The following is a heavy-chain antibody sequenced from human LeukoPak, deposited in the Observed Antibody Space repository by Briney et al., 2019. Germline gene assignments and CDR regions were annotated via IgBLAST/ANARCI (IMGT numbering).Heavy chain of an antibody. D-gene: IGHD1-1*01. CDR3: AARTTGTTPVDY. Sequence: PGGSLRLSCAASGFTFSSYSMNWVPQAPGKGLEWVSSISSSSSYIYYADSVKGRFTISRDNAKNSLYLQMNSLRAEDTAVYYCAARTTGTTPVDYWGQGTLVTVSS. J-gene: IGHJ4*02. CDR2: ISSSSSYI. CDR1: GFTFSSYS. V-gene: IGHV3-21*01.